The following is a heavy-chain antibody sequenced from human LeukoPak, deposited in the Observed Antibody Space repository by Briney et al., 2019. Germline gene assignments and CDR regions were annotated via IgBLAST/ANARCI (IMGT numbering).Heavy chain of an antibody. V-gene: IGHV4-31*03. D-gene: IGHD2-15*01. CDR3: ARQVVAASYYLDY. CDR2: IYYSGST. Sequence: PSETLSLTCTVSGGSISSGGYYWSWIRQHPGKGLEWIGYIYYSGSTYYNPSLKSRVTISVDTSKNQFSLKLSSVTAADTAVYYCARQVVAASYYLDYWGQGTLVTVSS. CDR1: GGSISSGGYY. J-gene: IGHJ4*02.